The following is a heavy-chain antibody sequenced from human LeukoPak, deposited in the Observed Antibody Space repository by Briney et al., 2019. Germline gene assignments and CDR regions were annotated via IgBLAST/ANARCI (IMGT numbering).Heavy chain of an antibody. CDR2: IIPIFGTA. Sequence: ASVKVSCKASGGTFSSYAISWVRQAPGQGLEWMGGIIPIFGTANYAQEFQGRVTITADESTGTAYMELSSLRSEDTAVYYCARGRMAGTYVFDYWGQGTLVTVSS. D-gene: IGHD6-19*01. V-gene: IGHV1-69*01. J-gene: IGHJ4*02. CDR1: GGTFSSYA. CDR3: ARGRMAGTYVFDY.